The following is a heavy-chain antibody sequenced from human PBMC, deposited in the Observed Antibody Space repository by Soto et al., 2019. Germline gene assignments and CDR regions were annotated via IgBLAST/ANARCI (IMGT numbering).Heavy chain of an antibody. CDR2: IYYSGST. V-gene: IGHV4-59*01. D-gene: IGHD2-2*01. J-gene: IGHJ6*03. CDR1: GGSISSYY. CDR3: AREVPLYYYYYYYMDV. Sequence: QVQLQESGPGLVKPSETLSLTCTVSGGSISSYYWSWIRQPPGKGLEWIGYIYYSGSTNYNPSLKSRVTISVDTSKNQFSLKLSSVTAADTAVYYCAREVPLYYYYYYYMDVWGKGTTVTVSS.